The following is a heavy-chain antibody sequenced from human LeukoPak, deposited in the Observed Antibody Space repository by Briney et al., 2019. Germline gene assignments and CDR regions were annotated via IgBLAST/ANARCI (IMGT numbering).Heavy chain of an antibody. CDR2: INPNSGGT. CDR1: GDTFTGYY. V-gene: IGHV1-2*02. D-gene: IGHD5-18*01. J-gene: IGHJ5*02. CDR3: ARECTDTAMAMFDP. Sequence: GASVMVSCRASGDTFTGYYMHWVRQAPGQGLEWMGWINPNSGGTNYAQKFQGRVTMTRDTSISTAYMELSRLRSDDTAVYYCARECTDTAMAMFDPWGQGTLVTVSS.